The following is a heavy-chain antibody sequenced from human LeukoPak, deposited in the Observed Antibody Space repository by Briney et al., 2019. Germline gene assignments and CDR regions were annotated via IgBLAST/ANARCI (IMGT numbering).Heavy chain of an antibody. V-gene: IGHV3-74*01. J-gene: IGHJ5*02. D-gene: IGHD5-24*01. CDR2: INSDGSST. CDR3: ARERGDGFNLA. Sequence: GGSLRLSCAASGFTFSSYWMHWVRQAPGKGLVWVSRINSDGSSTSYADSVKGRFTISGDNSKNTLYLQMNSLRVEDTAVYYCARERGDGFNLAWGRGTLVTVSS. CDR1: GFTFSSYW.